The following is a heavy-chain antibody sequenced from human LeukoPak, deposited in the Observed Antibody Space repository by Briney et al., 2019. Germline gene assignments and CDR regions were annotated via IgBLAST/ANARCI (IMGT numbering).Heavy chain of an antibody. Sequence: GGSLRLSCAASGFTFSSYSMNWVRQAPGKGLEWVSYISSSSSTIYYADSVKGRFTISRDNSKNTLYLQMNSLRAEDTAVYYCAKGYCSSTSCYRPPVGYWGQGTLVTVSS. CDR3: AKGYCSSTSCYRPPVGY. CDR1: GFTFSSYS. V-gene: IGHV3-48*01. J-gene: IGHJ4*02. D-gene: IGHD2-2*02. CDR2: ISSSSSTI.